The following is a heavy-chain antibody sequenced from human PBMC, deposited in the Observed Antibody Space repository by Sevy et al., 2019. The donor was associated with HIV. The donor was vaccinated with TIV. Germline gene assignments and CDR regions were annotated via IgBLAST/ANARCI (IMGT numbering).Heavy chain of an antibody. CDR3: ARVPGYSSGLSRRYYFDY. D-gene: IGHD6-19*01. Sequence: GGSLRLSCAASGFTFSSYSMNWVRHAPGKGLEWVSSISSSSSYIYYADSVKGRFTISRDNAKNSLYLQMNSLRAEDTAVYYCARVPGYSSGLSRRYYFDYWGQGTLVTVSS. J-gene: IGHJ4*02. V-gene: IGHV3-21*01. CDR1: GFTFSSYS. CDR2: ISSSSSYI.